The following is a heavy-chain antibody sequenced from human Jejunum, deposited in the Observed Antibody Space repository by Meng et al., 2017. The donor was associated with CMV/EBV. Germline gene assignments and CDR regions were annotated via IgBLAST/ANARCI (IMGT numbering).Heavy chain of an antibody. J-gene: IGHJ5*02. Sequence: AGATFNNYGVTWVRQAPGQGPEWMGVIIPILERPNYAEKFQGRLTLTADKSTSTAYMELTSLRSDDTAVYYCAKYCDGRRCHSYFDPWGQGTLVTVSS. D-gene: IGHD2-15*01. CDR1: GATFNNYG. CDR2: IIPILERP. CDR3: AKYCDGRRCHSYFDP. V-gene: IGHV1-69*10.